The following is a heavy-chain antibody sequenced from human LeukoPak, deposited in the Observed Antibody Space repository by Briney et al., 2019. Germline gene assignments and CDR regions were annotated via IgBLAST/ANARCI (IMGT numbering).Heavy chain of an antibody. J-gene: IGHJ4*02. CDR3: ARELRTFDS. Sequence: GGSLRLSCAASGFTFSSYWMTWVRQAPGKGLEWVANIKHNGDELNYVDSVEDRFTISRDNAKSSLYLHMTSLRAEDTAVYYCARELRTFDSWGQGTLATVSS. D-gene: IGHD3-16*01. CDR1: GFTFSSYW. V-gene: IGHV3-7*01. CDR2: IKHNGDEL.